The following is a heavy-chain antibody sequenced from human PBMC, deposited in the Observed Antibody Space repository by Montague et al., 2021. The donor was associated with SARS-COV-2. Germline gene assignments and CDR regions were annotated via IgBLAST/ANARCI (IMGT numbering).Heavy chain of an antibody. J-gene: IGHJ3*02. D-gene: IGHD3-22*01. CDR1: GGSISSSSYY. Sequence: SETLSLTCTVSGGSISSSSYYWGWIRQPPGKGLEWIGSIYYSGSTYYNPSLKSRVTISVDTSKNQFSLKLSSVAAADTAVYYCASPTYYYDSSGSDAFDIWGHGTMAPVSS. CDR2: IYYSGST. CDR3: ASPTYYYDSSGSDAFDI. V-gene: IGHV4-39*01.